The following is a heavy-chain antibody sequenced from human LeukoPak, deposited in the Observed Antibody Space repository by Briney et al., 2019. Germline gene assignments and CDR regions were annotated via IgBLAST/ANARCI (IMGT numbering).Heavy chain of an antibody. CDR1: GGSISNTNW. V-gene: IGHV4-4*02. D-gene: IGHD2-8*01. CDR2: ISLTGLT. Sequence: PSGTLSLTCGVSGGSISNTNWWSWVRQPPGQGLEWIGEISLTGLTHYNPSLESRVTVDKSKNQLSLNLTSVTAADTAVYYCSRENGAFSPFGNWGQGTLVTVSS. J-gene: IGHJ4*02. CDR3: SRENGAFSPFGN.